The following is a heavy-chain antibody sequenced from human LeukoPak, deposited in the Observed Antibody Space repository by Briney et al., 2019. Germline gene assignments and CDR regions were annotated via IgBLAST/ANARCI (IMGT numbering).Heavy chain of an antibody. Sequence: ASVKVSCKASGYTFTGYYMHWVRQAPGQGLEWMGWINPNSGGTNYAQKFQGRVTMTRDTSISTAYMELSSLTSEDMAVYYCARDRAPKTVTSEVDAFDIWGQGTMVTVSS. J-gene: IGHJ3*02. CDR3: ARDRAPKTVTSEVDAFDI. CDR2: INPNSGGT. V-gene: IGHV1-2*02. D-gene: IGHD4-17*01. CDR1: GYTFTGYY.